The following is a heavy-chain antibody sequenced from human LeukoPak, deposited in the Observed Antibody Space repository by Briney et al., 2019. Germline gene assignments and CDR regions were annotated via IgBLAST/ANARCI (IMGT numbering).Heavy chain of an antibody. J-gene: IGHJ5*02. CDR3: ARGVTITTWDPWSDP. D-gene: IGHD1-20*01. Sequence: PSQTLSLTRSVSGGSISRGSYYWSWIRQPAGKGLEWIGRIHTSGSPNTNPSLKGRVTISVNTSKNQFSLKLNSVTAADTAVYYCARGVTITTWDPWSDPWGQGTLVTVSS. CDR1: GGSISRGSYY. V-gene: IGHV4-61*02. CDR2: IHTSGSP.